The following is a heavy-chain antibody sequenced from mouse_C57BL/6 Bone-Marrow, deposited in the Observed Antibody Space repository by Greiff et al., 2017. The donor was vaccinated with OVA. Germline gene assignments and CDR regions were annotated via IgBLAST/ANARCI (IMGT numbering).Heavy chain of an antibody. CDR3: AIEGIYYVYGGFAY. J-gene: IGHJ3*01. Sequence: QVQLQQPGAELVKPGASVKLSCKASGYTFTSYWMHWVKQRPGQGLEWIGMIHPNSGSTNYNEKFKSKATLTVDKSSSTAYMQLSSLTSEDSAVYYCAIEGIYYVYGGFAYWGQGTLVTVSA. CDR1: GYTFTSYW. V-gene: IGHV1-64*01. D-gene: IGHD1-2*01. CDR2: IHPNSGST.